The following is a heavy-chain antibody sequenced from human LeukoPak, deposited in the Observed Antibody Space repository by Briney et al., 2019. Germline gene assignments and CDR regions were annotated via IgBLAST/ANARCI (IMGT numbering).Heavy chain of an antibody. CDR1: GYTFTSYC. V-gene: IGHV1-46*01. Sequence: GASVKVSCKASGYTFTSYCMHWVRQAPGQGLEWMGIINPSGGSTSYAQKFQGRVTMTRDMSTSTVYMELSSLRSEDTAVYYCARVRGYCSSTSCARHFDYWGQGTLVTVSS. D-gene: IGHD2-2*01. CDR2: INPSGGST. CDR3: ARVRGYCSSTSCARHFDY. J-gene: IGHJ4*02.